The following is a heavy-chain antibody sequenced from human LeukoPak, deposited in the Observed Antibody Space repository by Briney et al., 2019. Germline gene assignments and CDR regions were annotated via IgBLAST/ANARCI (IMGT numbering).Heavy chain of an antibody. CDR2: IDSGDKT. CDR3: ARDGPSPSSYYHYGMDV. CDR1: GLXINYNF. D-gene: IGHD3-10*01. V-gene: IGHV3-53*05. Sequence: PGGSLRLSCAASGLXINYNFLNWVRQAPGKGLEWLALIDSGDKTYYADSVKGRFTISRDNSKNTLNLQMNNLRLEDTAVYYCARDGPSPSSYYHYGMDVWGQGTSVTVSS. J-gene: IGHJ6*02.